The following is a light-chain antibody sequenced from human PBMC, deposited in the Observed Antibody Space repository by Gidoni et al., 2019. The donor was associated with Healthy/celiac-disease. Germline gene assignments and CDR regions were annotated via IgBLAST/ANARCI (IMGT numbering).Light chain of an antibody. CDR2: AAS. CDR3: QQYYSYPHT. Sequence: AIRMTQSPSSLSASTGDRVTITCRARQGISSYLAWYQQKPGKAPKPLIYAASTLQSGVPSRFSGSGSGTDFTLTISCLQSEDFATYYCQQYYSYPHTFGGGTKVEIK. V-gene: IGKV1-8*01. CDR1: QGISSY. J-gene: IGKJ4*01.